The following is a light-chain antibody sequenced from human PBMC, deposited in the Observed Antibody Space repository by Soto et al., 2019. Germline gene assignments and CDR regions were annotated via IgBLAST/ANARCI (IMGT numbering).Light chain of an antibody. J-gene: IGKJ3*01. Sequence: TLSPSSLAASVGDRVTITCRASQSISSWLAWYQQKPGKAPRLLIYDASSLESGVPSRFSGSGSGTDFTLTINSLQPEDFATYYCQQSYNGPITFGPGTKVDIK. CDR3: QQSYNGPIT. CDR2: DAS. V-gene: IGKV1-39*01. CDR1: QSISSW.